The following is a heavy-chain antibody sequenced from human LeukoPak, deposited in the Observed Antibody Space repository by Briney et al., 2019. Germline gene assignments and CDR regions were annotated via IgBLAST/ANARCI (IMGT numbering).Heavy chain of an antibody. V-gene: IGHV3-30-3*01. CDR2: ISYDGSNK. Sequence: GGSLRLSCAASGFTFSSYAMHWVRQAPGKGLEWVAVISYDGSNKYYADSVKGRFTISRDNSKNTLYLQMNSLRAEDTAVYYCARGLVVVPAAMAGIVAAIWSPPFGYGMDVWGQGTTVTVSS. CDR1: GFTFSSYA. J-gene: IGHJ6*02. CDR3: ARGLVVVPAAMAGIVAAIWSPPFGYGMDV. D-gene: IGHD2-2*01.